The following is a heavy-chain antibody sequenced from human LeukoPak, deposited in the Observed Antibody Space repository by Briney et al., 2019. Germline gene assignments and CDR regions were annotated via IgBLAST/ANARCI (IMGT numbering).Heavy chain of an antibody. CDR1: GGSISSYY. J-gene: IGHJ3*02. CDR3: ARRHPFGAFDI. CDR2: IYYSGST. Sequence: SETLSLTCTVSGGSISSYYWSWIRQPPGKGLEWIGYIYYSGSTNYNPSLKSRVTISVDTSKNQFSLKLSSVTAADTAVYYCARRHPFGAFDIWGQGTMVTVSS. V-gene: IGHV4-59*08. D-gene: IGHD3-10*01.